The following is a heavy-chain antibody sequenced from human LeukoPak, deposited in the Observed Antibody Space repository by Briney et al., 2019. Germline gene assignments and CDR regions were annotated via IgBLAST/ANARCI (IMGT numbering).Heavy chain of an antibody. Sequence: GASVKVSCKASGYTFTGYYIHWVRQAPGQGLEWVGWINPNSGGTNYAQKFQGRVTMTRDTSISTAYMELSRLKSDDKAVYYCARAEKFWSGYYGFDPWGQGILVTVSS. D-gene: IGHD3-3*01. V-gene: IGHV1-2*02. CDR3: ARAEKFWSGYYGFDP. CDR1: GYTFTGYY. CDR2: INPNSGGT. J-gene: IGHJ5*02.